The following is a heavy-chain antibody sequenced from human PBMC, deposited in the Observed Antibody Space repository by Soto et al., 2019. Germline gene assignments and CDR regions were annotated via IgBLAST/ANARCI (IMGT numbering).Heavy chain of an antibody. CDR1: GFTFSNSW. D-gene: IGHD3-22*01. CDR3: AKGTCGSTGSGYCYFDY. Sequence: GGSLRLSCAASGFTFSNSWMHWVRQAPGKGLVWLSHINADGSSIRYADSMRGRLTISRDNSKNTLYLQMNSLRDEDTAMYYCAKGTCGSTGSGYCYFDYWGQGNLVTVSS. CDR2: INADGSSI. V-gene: IGHV3-74*01. J-gene: IGHJ4*02.